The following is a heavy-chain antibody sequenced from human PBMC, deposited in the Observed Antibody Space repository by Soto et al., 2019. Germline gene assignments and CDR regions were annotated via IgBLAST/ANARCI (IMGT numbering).Heavy chain of an antibody. CDR2: ISPHNGNA. J-gene: IGHJ4*02. CDR1: GYPVTSNR. Sequence: QVHLVQSGPEVKKTGASVKVSCKTSGYPVTSNRLRWVRRAPGQGLEWMGWISPHNGNAKYAQKCQDRVTMTADTAASTVYMELRSLRSDDSAVFYCARDRSGWYDFWGQGTLVTVSA. CDR3: ARDRSGWYDF. D-gene: IGHD6-19*01. V-gene: IGHV1-18*01.